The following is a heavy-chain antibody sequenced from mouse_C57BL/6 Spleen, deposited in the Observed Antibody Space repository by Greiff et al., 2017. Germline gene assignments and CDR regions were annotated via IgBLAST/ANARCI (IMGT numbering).Heavy chain of an antibody. CDR2: ISSGSSTI. Sequence: EVKLMESGGGLVKPGGSLKLSCAASGFTFSDYGMHWVRQAPEKGLEWVAYISSGSSTIYYADTVKGRFTISRDNANNTLFLQMTSLRSEDTAVYYGARWKLRYYYFDYWGQGTTLTVSS. V-gene: IGHV5-17*01. CDR1: GFTFSDYG. J-gene: IGHJ2*01. D-gene: IGHD1-1*01. CDR3: ARWKLRYYYFDY.